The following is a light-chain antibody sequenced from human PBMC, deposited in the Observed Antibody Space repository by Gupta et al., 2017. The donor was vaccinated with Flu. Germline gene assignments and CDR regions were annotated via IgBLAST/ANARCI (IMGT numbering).Light chain of an antibody. CDR1: QSISSW. Sequence: STLSASVGDRVTITCRASQSISSWLAWYQQKPGKAPKLLIYKASSLESGVPSRFSGSGSGTEFTLTISSLQPDDFATYYCQQYNSYSPTTFGQGTRLEIK. CDR3: QQYNSYSPTT. V-gene: IGKV1-5*03. CDR2: KAS. J-gene: IGKJ5*01.